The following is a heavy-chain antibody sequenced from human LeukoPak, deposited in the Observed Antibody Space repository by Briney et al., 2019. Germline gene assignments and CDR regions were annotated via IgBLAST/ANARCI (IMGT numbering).Heavy chain of an antibody. CDR2: IKSKTDGGTT. Sequence: SGGSLKLSCAASGFTFSNAWMSWVRQAPGKGLEWVGRIKSKTDGGTTDYAAPVKGRFTISRDDSKNTLYLQMNSLKTEDTAVYYCTTGGGVGARPYWGQGTLVTVSS. V-gene: IGHV3-15*01. CDR3: TTGGGVGARPY. CDR1: GFTFSNAW. D-gene: IGHD1-26*01. J-gene: IGHJ4*02.